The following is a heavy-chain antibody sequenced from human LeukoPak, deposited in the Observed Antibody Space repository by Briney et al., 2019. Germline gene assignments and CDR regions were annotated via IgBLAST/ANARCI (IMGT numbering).Heavy chain of an antibody. Sequence: PGGSLRLSCAASGFTFNTYTMNWVRQAPGKGLEWVSAISGSGGSTYYADSVKGRFTISRDNSKNTLYLQMNSLRAEDTAVYYCAKVSPQGLAQYSFDYWGQGTLVTVSP. J-gene: IGHJ4*02. V-gene: IGHV3-23*01. CDR1: GFTFNTYT. CDR3: AKVSPQGLAQYSFDY. D-gene: IGHD6-19*01. CDR2: ISGSGGST.